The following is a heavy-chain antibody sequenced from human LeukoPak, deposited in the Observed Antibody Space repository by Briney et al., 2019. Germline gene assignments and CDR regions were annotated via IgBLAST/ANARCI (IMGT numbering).Heavy chain of an antibody. CDR3: ARDQAVAGTSHFDY. D-gene: IGHD6-19*01. CDR2: IYTSGST. J-gene: IGHJ4*02. CDR1: GGSISSYY. V-gene: IGHV4-4*07. Sequence: SETLSLTCTVSGGSISSYYWSWIRQPAGKALEWIGRIYTSGSTNYNPSLKSRVTMSVDTSKNQFSLKLSSVTAADTAVYYCARDQAVAGTSHFDYWGQGTLVTVSS.